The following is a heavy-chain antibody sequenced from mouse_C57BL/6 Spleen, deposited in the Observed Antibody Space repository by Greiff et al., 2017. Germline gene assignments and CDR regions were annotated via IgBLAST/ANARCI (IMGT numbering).Heavy chain of an antibody. CDR3: ARGPYYYGSSHWYVDV. D-gene: IGHD1-1*01. J-gene: IGHJ1*03. Sequence: VKLQESGAELMKPGASLKLSCKATGYTFTGYWIEWVKQRPGHGLEWIGEIVPGSGSTNYNEKFKGKATFTADTSSNTAYMQLSSLTTEDSAIYYCARGPYYYGSSHWYVDVWGTGTTVTVSS. CDR2: IVPGSGST. CDR1: GYTFTGYW. V-gene: IGHV1-9*01.